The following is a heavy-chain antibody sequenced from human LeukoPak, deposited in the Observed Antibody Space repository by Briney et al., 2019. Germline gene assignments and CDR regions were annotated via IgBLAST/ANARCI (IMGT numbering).Heavy chain of an antibody. CDR2: INPRGGST. CDR1: GYTFTSYG. CDR3: ARGVTARGFYYYMDI. J-gene: IGHJ6*03. V-gene: IGHV1-46*01. D-gene: IGHD2-21*02. Sequence: ASVKVSCKASGYTFTSYGISWVRQAPGQGLEWMGIINPRGGSTSYTQKFQGRVTMTRDTSTSTAYMELSSLRPDDTAVYSCARGVTARGFYYYMDIWGNGTTVTISS.